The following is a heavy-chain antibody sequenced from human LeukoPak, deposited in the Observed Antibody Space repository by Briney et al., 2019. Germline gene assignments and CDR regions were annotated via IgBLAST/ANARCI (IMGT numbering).Heavy chain of an antibody. V-gene: IGHV1-69*06. CDR2: IIPIFGTA. CDR3: ARDGAIAARPADYYYYMDV. D-gene: IGHD6-6*01. CDR1: GGTFSSYA. J-gene: IGHJ6*03. Sequence: SVKVSCKASGGTFSSYAISWVRQAPGQGLEWMGGIIPIFGTANYAQKFQGRVTITADKSTSTAYMELSSLRSEDTAVYYCARDGAIAARPADYYYYMDVWGKGTTVTVSS.